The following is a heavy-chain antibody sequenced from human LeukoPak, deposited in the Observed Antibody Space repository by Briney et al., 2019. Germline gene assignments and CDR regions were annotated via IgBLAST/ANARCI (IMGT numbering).Heavy chain of an antibody. V-gene: IGHV1-18*01. CDR2: ISAYNGNT. Sequence: ASVKVSCKASGYTFTSYGISWVRQAPGQGLEWMGWISAYNGNTNYAQKLQGRVTMTTDTSTSTAYMELRSLRSDDTAVYYCARWYCSSTSCYYNNWFDPWGQGTLVTVSS. CDR3: ARWYCSSTSCYYNNWFDP. CDR1: GYTFTSYG. J-gene: IGHJ5*02. D-gene: IGHD2-2*01.